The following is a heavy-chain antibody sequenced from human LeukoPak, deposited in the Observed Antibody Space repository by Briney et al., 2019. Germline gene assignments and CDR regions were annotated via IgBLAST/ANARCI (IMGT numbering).Heavy chain of an antibody. J-gene: IGHJ5*02. V-gene: IGHV4-39*01. CDR1: GASVTSGGFY. D-gene: IGHD3-10*01. CDR3: ARHSGSGSLSRPFDP. Sequence: SETLSLTCTVSGASVTSGGFYWAWLRQPPGKGLEWIATVYYTGSTYYTPSLKSRVTISIDTSKSQFSLNLRSVVAPDTAVYYCARHSGSGSLSRPFDPWGQGTLVTVSA. CDR2: VYYTGST.